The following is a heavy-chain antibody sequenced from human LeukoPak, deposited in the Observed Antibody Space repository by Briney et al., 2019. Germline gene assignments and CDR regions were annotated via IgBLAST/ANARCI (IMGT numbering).Heavy chain of an antibody. Sequence: PSETLSLTCTVSGGSISSYYWSWIRQPPGKELEWIGYIFYSGSTNYNPSLKSRVTISVDTSKNQFSLRLSSVTSADTAVYYCARSASSHPSREYFQHWGQGTLVTVSS. J-gene: IGHJ1*01. CDR3: ARSASSHPSREYFQH. D-gene: IGHD2-2*01. CDR2: IFYSGST. V-gene: IGHV4-59*01. CDR1: GGSISSYY.